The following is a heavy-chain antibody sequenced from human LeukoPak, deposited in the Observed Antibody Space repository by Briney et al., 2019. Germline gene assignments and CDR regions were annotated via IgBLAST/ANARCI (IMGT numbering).Heavy chain of an antibody. D-gene: IGHD4-11*01. CDR1: GFTFSSYG. J-gene: IGHJ1*01. V-gene: IGHV3-30*02. CDR3: AKRMTTRRDFQH. CDR2: IRYDGSNK. Sequence: GGSLRLSCAASGFTFSSYGMHWVREAPGRGVERGAFIRYDGSNKYYADSVKGRFTISRDNSKNTLYLQMNSLRAEDTAVYYCAKRMTTRRDFQHWGQGTLVTVSS.